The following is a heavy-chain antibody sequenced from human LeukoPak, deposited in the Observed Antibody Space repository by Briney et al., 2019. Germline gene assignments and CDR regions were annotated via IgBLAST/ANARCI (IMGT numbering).Heavy chain of an antibody. V-gene: IGHV4-34*01. Sequence: PSGTLSLTCAVYGGSFSGYYWSWIRQPPGKGLEWIGEISHSGTTNYNPSLESRVTISVDTSKNQFSLKLSSVTAADTAVYYCARQDGYSPFDYWGQGTLVTVSS. D-gene: IGHD5-24*01. CDR3: ARQDGYSPFDY. CDR2: ISHSGTT. J-gene: IGHJ4*02. CDR1: GGSFSGYY.